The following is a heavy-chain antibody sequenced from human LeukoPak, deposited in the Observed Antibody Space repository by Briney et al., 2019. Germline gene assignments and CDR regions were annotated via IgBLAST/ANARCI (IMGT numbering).Heavy chain of an antibody. Sequence: ASVNVSCKASGGTFSSYAMSWVRQAPGKGLEWVSAISGSGGSTYYADSVKGRFTISRDNSKNTLYLQMNSLRAEDTAVYYCARAVYSSGYYAPYYYYGMDVWGQGTTVTVSS. V-gene: IGHV3-23*01. J-gene: IGHJ6*02. CDR1: GGTFSSYA. CDR3: ARAVYSSGYYAPYYYYGMDV. D-gene: IGHD3-22*01. CDR2: ISGSGGST.